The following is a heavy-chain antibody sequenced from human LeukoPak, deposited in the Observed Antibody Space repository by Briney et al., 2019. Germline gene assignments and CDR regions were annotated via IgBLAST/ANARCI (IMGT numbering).Heavy chain of an antibody. Sequence: PGGSLRLFCAASGFTFSTSSMNWVRQAPGKGLEWVSSISSSSSYIYYADSVKGRFTISRDNAKNSLYLQMNSLRAEDTAVYYCARDLCSSTRCYYYYYYMDVWGKGTTVTVSS. J-gene: IGHJ6*03. CDR2: ISSSSSYI. D-gene: IGHD2-2*01. CDR3: ARDLCSSTRCYYYYYYMDV. V-gene: IGHV3-21*01. CDR1: GFTFSTSS.